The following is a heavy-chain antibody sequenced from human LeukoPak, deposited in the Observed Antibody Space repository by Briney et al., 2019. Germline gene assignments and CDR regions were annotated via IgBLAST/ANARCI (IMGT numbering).Heavy chain of an antibody. J-gene: IGHJ4*02. CDR3: ARHYGP. D-gene: IGHD3-10*01. Sequence: SETLSLTCTISGGSISGSSYYWGWIRQPPGKGLEWIGSIYYSGSTYYNPSLKSRVTISVDTSKNQFSLKLNSVTATDTAVYYWARHYGPWGQGTLVTVSS. CDR2: IYYSGST. CDR1: GGSISGSSYY. V-gene: IGHV4-39*01.